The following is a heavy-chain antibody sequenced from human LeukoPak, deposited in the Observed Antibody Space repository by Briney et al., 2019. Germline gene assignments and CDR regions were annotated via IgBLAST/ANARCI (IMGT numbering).Heavy chain of an antibody. J-gene: IGHJ4*02. CDR3: ARWAAAGHIDY. Sequence: SETLSLTCTVSGGSISSHYWSWIRHPPGKGLEWIGYIYYSGSTNYNPSLKSRVTISVDTSKNQFSLKLSSVTAVDTAVYYCARWAAAGHIDYWGQGTLVTVSS. D-gene: IGHD6-13*01. CDR1: GGSISSHY. CDR2: IYYSGST. V-gene: IGHV4-59*11.